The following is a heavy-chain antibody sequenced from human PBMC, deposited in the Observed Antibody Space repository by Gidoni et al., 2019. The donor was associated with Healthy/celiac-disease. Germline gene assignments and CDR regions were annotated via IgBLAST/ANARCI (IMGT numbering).Heavy chain of an antibody. CDR1: GGSFSGYY. V-gene: IGHV4-34*01. CDR2: INHSGST. D-gene: IGHD2-8*02. Sequence: QVQLQQWGVGLLMPSETLSLTCAVYGGSFSGYYWSWIRQPPGKGLEWIGEINHSGSTNYSPSLKSRVTISVDTSKNQFSLKLSSVTAADTAVYYCARAPLYWSRFDPWGQGTLVTVSS. J-gene: IGHJ5*02. CDR3: ARAPLYWSRFDP.